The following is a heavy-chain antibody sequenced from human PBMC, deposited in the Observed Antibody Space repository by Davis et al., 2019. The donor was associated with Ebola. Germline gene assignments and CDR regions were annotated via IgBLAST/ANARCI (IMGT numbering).Heavy chain of an antibody. J-gene: IGHJ6*02. D-gene: IGHD2-15*01. Sequence: GESLKISCAASGFTFSSYSMNWVRQAPGKGLEWVSYIKSSGETTYYADSVKGRFTISRDNAKNSLFLQMNSLRDEDTAVYYCVRGRGYCNGGSCYLDVWGQGTRSPSP. CDR2: IKSSGETT. V-gene: IGHV3-48*02. CDR1: GFTFSSYS. CDR3: VRGRGYCNGGSCYLDV.